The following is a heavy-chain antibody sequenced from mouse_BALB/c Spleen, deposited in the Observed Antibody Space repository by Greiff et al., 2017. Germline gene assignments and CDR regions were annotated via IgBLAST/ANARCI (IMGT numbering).Heavy chain of an antibody. J-gene: IGHJ4*01. CDR2: ISSGSSTI. V-gene: IGHV5-17*02. D-gene: IGHD2-4*01. CDR3: ARGYDYDDYYAMDY. Sequence: DVKLVESGGGLVQPGGSRKLSCAASGFTFSSFGMHWVRQAPEKGLEWVAYISSGSSTIYYADTVKGRFTISRDNPKNTLFLQMTSLRSEDTAMYYCARGYDYDDYYAMDYWGQGTSVTVSS. CDR1: GFTFSSFG.